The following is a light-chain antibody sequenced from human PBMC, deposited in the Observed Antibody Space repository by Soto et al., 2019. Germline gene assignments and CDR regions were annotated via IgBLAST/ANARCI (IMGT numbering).Light chain of an antibody. V-gene: IGKV3-20*01. J-gene: IGKJ1*01. CDR2: GAS. CDR3: QQYGSSGT. Sequence: EIVLTQSPGTLSLSPGERATLSCRASQSVSNNYLAWYQPKPGQAPXLLIYGASNRATGIPDRFSGSGSGTVFTLTISRLEPEDSALYYYQQYGSSGTFGQGTKVDIK. CDR1: QSVSNNY.